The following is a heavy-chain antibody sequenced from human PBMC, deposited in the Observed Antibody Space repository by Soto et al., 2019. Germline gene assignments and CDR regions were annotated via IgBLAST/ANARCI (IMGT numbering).Heavy chain of an antibody. CDR3: AREIPRDGYNSGSGAMDV. Sequence: QVQLQESGPGLVKPSETLSLTCAVSRGSGRSDNYYWSWIRQTPGKGLEWIGFISNSGNTKYNPSLKSRVTISLDTSKNHFSLKLTSVTAADTAVYYCAREIPRDGYNSGSGAMDVWGQGTTVTVSS. CDR1: RGSGRSDNYY. J-gene: IGHJ6*02. CDR2: ISNSGNT. V-gene: IGHV4-61*03. D-gene: IGHD5-12*01.